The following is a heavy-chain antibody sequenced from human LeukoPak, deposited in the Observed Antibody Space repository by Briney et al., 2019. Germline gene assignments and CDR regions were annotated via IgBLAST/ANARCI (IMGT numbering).Heavy chain of an antibody. CDR2: INANSGGT. V-gene: IGHV1-2*02. CDR3: ARSSRYDIWTGYPY. J-gene: IGHJ4*02. CDR1: GYTFTGYY. D-gene: IGHD3-9*01. Sequence: ASVKVSCKASGYTFTGYYMHWVRQAPGQGLGWMGWINANSGGTNYAQKFQGRVTMTRDTSISTAYTELSRLRSDDTAVYYCARSSRYDIWTGYPYWGQGTLVTVSP.